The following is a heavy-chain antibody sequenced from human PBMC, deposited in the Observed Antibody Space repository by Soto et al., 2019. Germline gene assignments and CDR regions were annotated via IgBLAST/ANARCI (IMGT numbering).Heavy chain of an antibody. Sequence: PSETLSLTCAVSVYSISSGYYWGWIRQSPGKGLEWIGSIYHSGSTYYNPSLKSRVIISVDTSKNQFSLKLSSVTAADTAVYYCARLAPIAAADGMDVWGQGTAVTVSS. CDR1: VYSISSGYY. D-gene: IGHD6-13*01. CDR3: ARLAPIAAADGMDV. J-gene: IGHJ6*02. V-gene: IGHV4-38-2*01. CDR2: IYHSGST.